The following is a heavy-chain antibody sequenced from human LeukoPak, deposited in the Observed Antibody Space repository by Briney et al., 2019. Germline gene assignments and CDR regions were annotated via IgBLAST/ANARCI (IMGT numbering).Heavy chain of an antibody. J-gene: IGHJ6*02. V-gene: IGHV3-21*04. D-gene: IGHD4-17*01. Sequence: GGSLRLSCAASGFTFSSYSMNWVRQAPGKGLEWVSSISSSSSYIYYADSVKGRFTISRDNAKDFLYLQMNSLRVEDTALYYCAKDIRGATVTDYGMDVWGQGTTVTVSS. CDR1: GFTFSSYS. CDR3: AKDIRGATVTDYGMDV. CDR2: ISSSSSYI.